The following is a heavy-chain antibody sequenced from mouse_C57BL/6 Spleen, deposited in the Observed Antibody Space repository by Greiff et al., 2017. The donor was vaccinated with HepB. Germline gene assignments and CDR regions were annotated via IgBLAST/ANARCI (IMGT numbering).Heavy chain of an antibody. V-gene: IGHV1-82*01. CDR3: ARDGYPYYFDY. Sequence: QVQLQQSGPELVKPGASVKISCKASGYAFSSSWMNWVKQRPGKGLEWIGRIYPGDGDTNYNGKFKGKATLTADKSSSTAYMQLSSLTSEDSAVYFCARDGYPYYFDYGGQGTTLTVSS. CDR2: IYPGDGDT. J-gene: IGHJ2*01. CDR1: GYAFSSSW. D-gene: IGHD2-3*01.